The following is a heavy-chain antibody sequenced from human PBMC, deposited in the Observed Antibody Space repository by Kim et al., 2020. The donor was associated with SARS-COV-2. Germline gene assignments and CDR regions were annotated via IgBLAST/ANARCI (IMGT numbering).Heavy chain of an antibody. V-gene: IGHV3-9*01. Sequence: SIGYADSVKGRFTISRDNAKNSLYLQMNSLRAEDTALYYCTAYSSGDFDYWGQGTLVTVSS. CDR2: SI. CDR3: TAYSSGDFDY. J-gene: IGHJ4*02. D-gene: IGHD6-19*01.